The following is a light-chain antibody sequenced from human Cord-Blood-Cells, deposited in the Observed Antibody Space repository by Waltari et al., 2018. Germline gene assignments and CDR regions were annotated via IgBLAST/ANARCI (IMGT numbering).Light chain of an antibody. CDR3: QSADSSGTYVV. V-gene: IGLV3-25*03. J-gene: IGLJ2*01. CDR1: VLPKQY. Sequence: SYELTRPPSVSVSPGQTARITCSGDVLPKQYAYWYQQKPGQAPVLVIYKDSERPSGIPERFSGSSSGTTVTLTISGVQAEDEADYYCQSADSSGTYVVFGGGTKLTVL. CDR2: KDS.